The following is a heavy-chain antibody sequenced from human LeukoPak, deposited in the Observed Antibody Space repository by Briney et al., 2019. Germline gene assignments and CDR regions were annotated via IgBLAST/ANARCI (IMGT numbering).Heavy chain of an antibody. CDR2: VRSRINSYTT. CDR3: TRPEVDD. CDR1: GFAFSGSG. J-gene: IGHJ4*02. Sequence: QPGGSLRLSCAASGFAFSGSGMHWVRQASGKGLEWVGRVRSRINSYTTAYAASVKGRFTISRDDSKNMVYLQMDSLKIEDTAVYYCTRPEVDDWGQGTLVIVSS. V-gene: IGHV3-73*01.